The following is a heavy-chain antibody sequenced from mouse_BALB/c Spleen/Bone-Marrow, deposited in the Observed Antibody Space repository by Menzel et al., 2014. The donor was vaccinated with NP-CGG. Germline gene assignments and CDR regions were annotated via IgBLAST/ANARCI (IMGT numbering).Heavy chain of an antibody. CDR3: ARVYYGYDGTSSWFAY. CDR2: INPYNDGT. V-gene: IGHV1-14*01. J-gene: IGHJ3*01. CDR1: GYTFTNYV. Sequence: QLQQSGPELVKPGASVKMSCKASGYTFTNYVLHWVKQKPGQGLEWIGYINPYNDGTKYNEKFKGKATLTSDKSSSTAYMGLSNLTSEDSAVYYCARVYYGYDGTSSWFAYWGQGTLVTVSA. D-gene: IGHD2-2*01.